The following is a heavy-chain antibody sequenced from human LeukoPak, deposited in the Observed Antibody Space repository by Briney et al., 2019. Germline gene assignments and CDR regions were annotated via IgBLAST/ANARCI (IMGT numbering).Heavy chain of an antibody. V-gene: IGHV4-34*01. D-gene: IGHD1-1*01. CDR1: GGSFSGYY. Sequence: PSETLSLTCAVYGGSFSGYYWSWIRQPPGKGLEWIGEINHSGSTNYNPSLKSRVTISVDTSKNQFSLKLSSVTAADTAVYYCARPGRLGKWFDPWDQGTLVTVSS. CDR2: INHSGST. J-gene: IGHJ5*02. CDR3: ARPGRLGKWFDP.